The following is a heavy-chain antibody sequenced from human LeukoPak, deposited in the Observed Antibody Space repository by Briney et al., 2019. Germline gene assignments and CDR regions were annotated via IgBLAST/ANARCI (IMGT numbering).Heavy chain of an antibody. V-gene: IGHV3-20*04. CDR3: ASISGLEGY. CDR2: INWNGGST. J-gene: IGHJ4*02. CDR1: GFTFSSYG. Sequence: PGGSLRLSXAASGFTFSSYGMHWVRQAPGKGLEWVSGINWNGGSTGYAASVKGRFTISRDNAKKSLYLQMNSLRAEDTALYYCASISGLEGYWGQGTLVTVSS. D-gene: IGHD1-1*01.